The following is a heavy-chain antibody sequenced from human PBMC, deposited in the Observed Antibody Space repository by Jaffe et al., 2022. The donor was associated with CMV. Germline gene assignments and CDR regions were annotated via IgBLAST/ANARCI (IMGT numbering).Heavy chain of an antibody. CDR3: ARDMWGEPYSTFVSWAAAGSEFSGGPATDY. V-gene: IGHV3-33*01. D-gene: IGHD6-13*01. CDR1: GFTFSSYG. CDR2: IWYDGSNK. Sequence: QVQLVESGGGVVQPGRSLRLSCAASGFTFSSYGMHWVRQAPGKGLEWVAVIWYDGSNKYYADSVKGRFTISRDNSKNTLYLQMNSLRAEDTAVYYCARDMWGEPYSTFVSWAAAGSEFSGGPATDYWGQGTLVTVSS. J-gene: IGHJ4*02.